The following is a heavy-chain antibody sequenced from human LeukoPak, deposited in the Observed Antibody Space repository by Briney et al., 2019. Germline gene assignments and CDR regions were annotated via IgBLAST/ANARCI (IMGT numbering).Heavy chain of an antibody. D-gene: IGHD3-3*01. CDR2: INPNSGGT. V-gene: IGHV1-2*02. CDR3: ARGLQVYDFWSGPDY. CDR1: GYTFTDYY. J-gene: IGHJ4*02. Sequence: ASVKVSCKASGYTFTDYYMHWVRQAPGQGLEWMGWINPNSGGTNYAQYFQGRVTMTRDTSISTAYMELRSLRSDDTAVYYCARGLQVYDFWSGPDYWGQGTLVAVSS.